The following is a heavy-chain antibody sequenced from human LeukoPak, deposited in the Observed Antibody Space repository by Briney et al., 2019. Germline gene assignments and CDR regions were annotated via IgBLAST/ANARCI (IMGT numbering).Heavy chain of an antibody. CDR1: GYTFTRYG. D-gene: IGHD6-19*01. CDR3: ARGIAVAGPYYFDY. J-gene: IGHJ4*02. CDR2: ISAYNGNT. Sequence: ASVKVSCKASGYTFTRYGISWVRQAPGQGLEWMGWISAYNGNTNYAQKLQGRVTMTTDTSTSTAYMELRSLRSDDTAVYYCARGIAVAGPYYFDYWGQGTLVTVSS. V-gene: IGHV1-18*01.